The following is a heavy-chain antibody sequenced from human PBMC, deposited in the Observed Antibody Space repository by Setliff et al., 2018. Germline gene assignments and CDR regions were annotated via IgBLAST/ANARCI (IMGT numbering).Heavy chain of an antibody. CDR3: VRDVAGGSHATYFDY. V-gene: IGHV3-21*01. CDR2: ISNSGGEI. CDR1: GFTFNNYF. J-gene: IGHJ4*02. D-gene: IGHD1-26*01. Sequence: GGSLRLSCAASGFTFNNYFMIWVRQAPGKGLEWVSSISNSGGEIHYADSVKGRFTISRDNAKNSLSLQMNSLRVEDTAVYYCVRDVAGGSHATYFDYWGQGTLVTVSS.